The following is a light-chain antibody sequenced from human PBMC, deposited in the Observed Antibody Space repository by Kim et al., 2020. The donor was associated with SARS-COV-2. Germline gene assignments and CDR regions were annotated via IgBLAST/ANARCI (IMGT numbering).Light chain of an antibody. V-gene: IGKV1-9*01. J-gene: IGKJ2*01. CDR2: GIS. CDR1: QDIRNF. CDR3: QHLQSSPYT. Sequence: SASVGDRVALTCLASQDIRNFLAWYQHKPGQAPNLLIYGISTLQSGVPSRFSGSGSGTDFTLTIRNLQPEDFATYYWQHLQSSPYTFGQGTNLEI.